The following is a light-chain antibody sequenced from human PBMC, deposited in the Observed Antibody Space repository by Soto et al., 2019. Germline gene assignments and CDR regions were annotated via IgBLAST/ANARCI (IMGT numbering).Light chain of an antibody. V-gene: IGLV1-44*01. J-gene: IGLJ1*01. CDR3: AAWDDSLNGPGYV. CDR1: SSNIGSNT. CDR2: SNN. Sequence: QSVLTQPPSASGTPGQRVTISCSGSSSNIGSNTVNWYQQLPGTAPKLLIYSNNQRPSGVPDRFSGSKSGTSASLAISGLQSEDEADYYCAAWDDSLNGPGYVFGTGNKVTVL.